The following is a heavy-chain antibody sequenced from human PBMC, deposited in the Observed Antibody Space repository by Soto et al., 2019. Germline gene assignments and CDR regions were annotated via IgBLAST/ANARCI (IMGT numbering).Heavy chain of an antibody. CDR1: GLTFSSYW. CDR2: IKPDGSQK. D-gene: IGHD3-22*01. J-gene: IGHJ3*02. V-gene: IGHV3-7*04. Sequence: PGGSLRLSCAASGLTFSSYWMSCVRQAPGKGLEWVANIKPDGSQKWYVDSVKGRFTISRDNAKKSLYLQMNSLRGEDTAVYYCARGDYYDTSGPFSDAFDIWGQGTMVTVSS. CDR3: ARGDYYDTSGPFSDAFDI.